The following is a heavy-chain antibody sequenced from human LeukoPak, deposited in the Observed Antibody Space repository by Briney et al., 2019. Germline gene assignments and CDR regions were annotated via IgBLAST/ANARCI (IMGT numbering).Heavy chain of an antibody. Sequence: GGSLRLSCAASGFTFSSYSMNWVRQAPGKGLEWVSSISSSSSYIYYADSVKGRFTISRDNSKNTLYLQMNSLRAEDTAVYYCASEARGSWGQGTLVTVSS. CDR2: ISSSSSYI. V-gene: IGHV3-21*01. CDR3: ASEARGS. J-gene: IGHJ4*02. CDR1: GFTFSSYS. D-gene: IGHD1-14*01.